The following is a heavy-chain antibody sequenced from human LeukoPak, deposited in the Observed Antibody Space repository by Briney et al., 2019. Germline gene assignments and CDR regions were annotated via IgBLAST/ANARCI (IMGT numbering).Heavy chain of an antibody. V-gene: IGHV3-23*01. CDR3: AKGYGGNFGWFDP. Sequence: GGTLRLSCAASGFTFSSYGMSWVRQAPGKGLEWVSAISGSGGSTYYADSVKGRFTTSRDNSKNTLYLQMNSLRAEDTAVYYCAKGYGGNFGWFDPWGQGTLVTVSS. D-gene: IGHD4-23*01. J-gene: IGHJ5*02. CDR2: ISGSGGST. CDR1: GFTFSSYG.